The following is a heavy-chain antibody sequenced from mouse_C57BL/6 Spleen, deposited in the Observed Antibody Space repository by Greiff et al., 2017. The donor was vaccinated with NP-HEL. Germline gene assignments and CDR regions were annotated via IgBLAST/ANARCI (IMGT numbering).Heavy chain of an antibody. D-gene: IGHD1-1*01. Sequence: QVQLKQSGAELVRPGSSVKLSCKASGYTFTSYWMHWVKQRPIQGLEWIGNIDPSDSETHYNQKFKDKATLTVDKSSSTAYMQLSSLTSEDSAVYYCARRITTVVGDYWGQGTSVTVSS. V-gene: IGHV1-52*01. CDR2: IDPSDSET. CDR3: ARRITTVVGDY. CDR1: GYTFTSYW. J-gene: IGHJ4*01.